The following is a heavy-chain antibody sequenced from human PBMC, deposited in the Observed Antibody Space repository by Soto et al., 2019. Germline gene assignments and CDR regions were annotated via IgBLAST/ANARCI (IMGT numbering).Heavy chain of an antibody. D-gene: IGHD5-12*01. CDR1: GFTFATYT. CDR3: AKNSAATIRVGFDY. V-gene: IGHV3-23*01. Sequence: EVQLLESGGGLVQPGGSLRLSCAASGFTFATYTMSWVHQTPGKGLEWVSAITGSDGRTYYADSVKGRFTISRDNSKNTLYLQMNSLGAEDTAVYYCAKNSAATIRVGFDYWGQGTLVTVSS. J-gene: IGHJ4*02. CDR2: ITGSDGRT.